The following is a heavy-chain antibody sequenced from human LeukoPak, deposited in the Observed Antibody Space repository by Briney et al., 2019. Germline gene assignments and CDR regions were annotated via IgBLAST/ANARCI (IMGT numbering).Heavy chain of an antibody. D-gene: IGHD5-12*01. Sequence: GGSLRLSCAASGFTFSSYEMNWVRQAPGKGLEWVSYISSSGSTIYYADSVKGRFTISRDNAKNTLFLQMSSLRAEDTAIYYCARIRYNDYDDWGQGTLVTVSS. V-gene: IGHV3-48*03. CDR2: ISSSGSTI. CDR3: ARIRYNDYDD. CDR1: GFTFSSYE. J-gene: IGHJ4*02.